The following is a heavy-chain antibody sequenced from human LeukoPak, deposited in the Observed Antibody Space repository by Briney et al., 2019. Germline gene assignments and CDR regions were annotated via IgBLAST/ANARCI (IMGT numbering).Heavy chain of an antibody. CDR2: INPDSGGT. J-gene: IGHJ6*03. D-gene: IGHD3-3*01. CDR3: ARGRGVGIAYYYYMDV. V-gene: IGHV1-2*02. Sequence: ASVKVSCKASGYTFTDYSITWVRHAPGQGLEWMGWINPDSGGTHYAQRFQGRVTMTRDTSMSTAYMELSRLTSDDTAVYYCARGRGVGIAYYYYMDVWGKGTTVIVSS. CDR1: GYTFTDYS.